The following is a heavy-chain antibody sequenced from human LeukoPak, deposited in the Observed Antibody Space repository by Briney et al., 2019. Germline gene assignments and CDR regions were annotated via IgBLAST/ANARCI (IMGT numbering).Heavy chain of an antibody. Sequence: SETLSLTRTVSGGSISSSSYYWGWSREPPGKGLEWIGSIYYSGSTYYNPSLKSRVTISVDTSKNQFSLKLSSVTAADTAVYYCARHETTITIFGVVTSYYVDYCGQGTLVTVSS. CDR2: IYYSGST. CDR1: GGSISSSSYY. V-gene: IGHV4-39*01. J-gene: IGHJ4*02. CDR3: ARHETTITIFGVVTSYYVDY. D-gene: IGHD3-3*01.